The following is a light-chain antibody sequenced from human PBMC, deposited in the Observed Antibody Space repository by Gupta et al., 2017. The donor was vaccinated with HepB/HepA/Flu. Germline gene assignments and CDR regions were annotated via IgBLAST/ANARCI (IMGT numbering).Light chain of an antibody. V-gene: IGKV1-39*01. Sequence: DIQMTQSPSSLSASVGDRIIITCRASQSINNHLNWYQQKPGKAPKLLIYAASSLQSGVPSKFSGSGSGTDFTLTISSLQPEDFATYYCQQSYSTPLALTFGGGTKVEIK. CDR1: QSINNH. CDR2: AAS. CDR3: QQSYSTPLALT. J-gene: IGKJ4*01.